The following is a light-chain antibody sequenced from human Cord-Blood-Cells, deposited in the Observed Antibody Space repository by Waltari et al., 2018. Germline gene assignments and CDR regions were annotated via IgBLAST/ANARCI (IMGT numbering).Light chain of an antibody. J-gene: IGLJ3*02. V-gene: IGLV2-11*01. CDR3: CSYAGSYTWV. CDR1: SSDLGGYNY. CDR2: DVS. Sequence: QSALTQPRSVSGSPGQSVTISCTGTSSDLGGYNYVSCYQQHPGKAPKLMIYDVSKRPSGVPDRFSGSKSGNTASLTISGLQAEDEADYYCCSYAGSYTWVFGGGTKLTVL.